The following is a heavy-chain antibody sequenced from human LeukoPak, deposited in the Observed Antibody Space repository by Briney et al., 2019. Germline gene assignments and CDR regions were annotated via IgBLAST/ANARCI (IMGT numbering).Heavy chain of an antibody. V-gene: IGHV3-30*02. J-gene: IGHJ3*02. CDR3: AKDRAAVAGHDAFDI. D-gene: IGHD6-19*01. CDR2: IRYDGSNK. Sequence: GGSLRLSCAASGFTFSSYGMHWVRQAPGKGLEWVAFIRYDGSNKYYADSVKGRFTISRDNSKNTLYLQMNSLRAEDTAVYYCAKDRAAVAGHDAFDIWGQGTMVTVSS. CDR1: GFTFSSYG.